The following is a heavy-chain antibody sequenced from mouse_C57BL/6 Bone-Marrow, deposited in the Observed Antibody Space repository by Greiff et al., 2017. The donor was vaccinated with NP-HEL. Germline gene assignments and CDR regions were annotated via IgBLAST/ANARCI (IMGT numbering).Heavy chain of an antibody. V-gene: IGHV14-4*01. Sequence: EVQLVESGAELVRPGASVKLSCTASGFNIKDDYMHWVKQRPEQGLEWIGWIDPENGDTEYASKFQGKATITADTSSNTAYLQLSSLTSEDTAVYYCTTSSGSSLDYWGQGTTLTVSS. CDR3: TTSSGSSLDY. J-gene: IGHJ2*01. D-gene: IGHD1-1*01. CDR2: IDPENGDT. CDR1: GFNIKDDY.